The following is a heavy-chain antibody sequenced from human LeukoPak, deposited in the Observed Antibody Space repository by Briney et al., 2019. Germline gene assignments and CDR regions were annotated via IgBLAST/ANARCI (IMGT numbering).Heavy chain of an antibody. CDR2: IKKYGSEK. J-gene: IGHJ4*02. D-gene: IGHD3-10*01. V-gene: IGHV3-7*01. CDR1: GFTFSSYW. CDR3: ARILWFGELYLYYFDY. Sequence: GGSLRLSCAASGFTFSSYWMSWVRQAPGKGLEWVANIKKYGSEKYYVDSVKGRFTISRDNAKNSLYLQMSSLRAEDTAVYYCARILWFGELYLYYFDYWGQGTLVTVSS.